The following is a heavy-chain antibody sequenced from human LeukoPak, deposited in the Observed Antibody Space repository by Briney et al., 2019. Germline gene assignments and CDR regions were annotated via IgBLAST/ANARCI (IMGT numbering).Heavy chain of an antibody. V-gene: IGHV3-21*01. Sequence: GGSLRLSCAAPGFTFSSYSMNWVRQAPGKGLEWVSSISSSSYIYYADSVKGRFTISRDNAKNSLYLQMNSLRAEDTAVYYCAKPHFDSWGQGTLVTVSS. CDR2: ISSSSYI. CDR3: AKPHFDS. J-gene: IGHJ4*02. CDR1: GFTFSSYS.